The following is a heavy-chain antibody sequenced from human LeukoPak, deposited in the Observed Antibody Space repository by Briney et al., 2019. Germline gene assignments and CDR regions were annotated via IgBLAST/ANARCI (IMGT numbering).Heavy chain of an antibody. CDR2: INPNSGGT. CDR1: GYTFTGCY. D-gene: IGHD3-10*01. Sequence: ASVKLSGKASGYTFTGCYMHWVRQAPGQGLEWMGWINPNSGGTKYAQKFQGRVTMTRDTSISTAYMELSRLRSDETAVYYCARDKVTMVRGVPRRTTDYYSYSYMDVWGKGTTVTVSS. CDR3: ARDKVTMVRGVPRRTTDYYSYSYMDV. V-gene: IGHV1-2*02. J-gene: IGHJ6*03.